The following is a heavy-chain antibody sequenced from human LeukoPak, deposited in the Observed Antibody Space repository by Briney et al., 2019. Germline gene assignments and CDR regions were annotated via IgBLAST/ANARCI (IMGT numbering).Heavy chain of an antibody. CDR1: GFTFRSYA. CDR2: ISGGGGGT. CDR3: AKISTPIPAAGAMVN. Sequence: PGGSLRLSCAASGFTFRSYAMSWVRQAPGQGLEWVSSISGGGGGTYYANSVKGRFTISRDNSKSTLYLQMNGLRAEDTAVYYCAKISTPIPAAGAMVNWGQGTLVTVSS. V-gene: IGHV3-23*01. D-gene: IGHD6-13*01. J-gene: IGHJ4*02.